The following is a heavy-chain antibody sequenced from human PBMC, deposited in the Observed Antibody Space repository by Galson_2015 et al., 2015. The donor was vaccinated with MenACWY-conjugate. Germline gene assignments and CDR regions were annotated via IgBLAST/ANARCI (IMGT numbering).Heavy chain of an antibody. V-gene: IGHV3-74*01. D-gene: IGHD4-11*01. Sequence: SLRLSCAASGFTFGSYWMHWVRHVPGEGLVWVSCIDRACSSTTYADSVQGRFTISRDNAKNTLYMQMNSLRAEDTAVYYCARDRKESTVSLPSNWFDPWVQGTQVSVSS. CDR1: GFTFGSYW. J-gene: IGHJ5*02. CDR2: IDRACSST. CDR3: ARDRKESTVSLPSNWFDP.